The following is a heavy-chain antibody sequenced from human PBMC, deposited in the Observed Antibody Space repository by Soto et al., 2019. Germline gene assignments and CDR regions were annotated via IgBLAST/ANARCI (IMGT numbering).Heavy chain of an antibody. CDR2: ISVNSGSK. D-gene: IGHD3-22*01. V-gene: IGHV3-23*01. J-gene: IGHJ2*01. CDR3: ARDGHYDSRGYDYVAYFDL. Sequence: EVQLLESGGGLVQPGGSRRPPWAAPDFTFTGYAMPWFRRAPGKGLEWVATISVNSGSKYYADSVKGGFSISRDNPKNTVYLQMNSLRDDDTAVYYCARDGHYDSRGYDYVAYFDLWGRGTLVTVSS. CDR1: DFTFTGYA.